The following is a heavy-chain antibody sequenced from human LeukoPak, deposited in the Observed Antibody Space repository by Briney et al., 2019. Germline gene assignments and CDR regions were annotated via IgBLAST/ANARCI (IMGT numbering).Heavy chain of an antibody. CDR3: ARGNYYDSSGYYGYYYGMDV. Sequence: SETLSLTCAVYGGSFSGYYWSWIRQPPGKGLEWIREINHSGSTNYNPSLKSRVTISVDTSKNQFSLKLSSVTAADTAVYYCARGNYYDSSGYYGYYYGMDVWGQGTTVTVSS. V-gene: IGHV4-34*01. J-gene: IGHJ6*02. CDR1: GGSFSGYY. CDR2: INHSGST. D-gene: IGHD3-22*01.